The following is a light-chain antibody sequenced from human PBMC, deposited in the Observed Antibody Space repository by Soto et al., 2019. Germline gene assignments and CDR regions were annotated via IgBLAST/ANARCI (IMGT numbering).Light chain of an antibody. CDR1: QSISSW. V-gene: IGKV1-5*01. CDR3: QLGFT. J-gene: IGKJ3*01. CDR2: DAS. Sequence: DIQMTQSPSTLSASVGDRVTITCRASQSISSWLAWYQKKPGKAPKLLIYDASSLESGVPSRFSGSGSGTEFTLTLSSLQPDDFASYYCQLGFTFGPGTKVDIK.